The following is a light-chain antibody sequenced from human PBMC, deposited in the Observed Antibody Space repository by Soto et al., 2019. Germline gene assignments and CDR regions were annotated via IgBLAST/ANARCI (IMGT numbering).Light chain of an antibody. V-gene: IGKV3-20*01. CDR2: GTS. CDR1: QSVSSSS. Sequence: EIVLTQSPGTLSLSPGERATLSCRASQSVSSSSLAWYQQKPGQAPRLLIYGTSSRATGIPARFSGSGSGTDFTLTINRLEPEDFAVYYCQHYGSSQTFGQGTKVEIK. J-gene: IGKJ1*01. CDR3: QHYGSSQT.